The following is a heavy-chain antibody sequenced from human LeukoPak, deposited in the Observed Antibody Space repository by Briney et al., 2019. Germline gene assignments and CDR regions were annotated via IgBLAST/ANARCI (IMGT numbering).Heavy chain of an antibody. CDR1: GYTFTSYY. Sequence: ASVKVSCKASGYTFTSYYMHWVRQAPGQGLEWMGIINPSGGSTSYAQKFQGRVTMARDTSTSTVYMELSRLRSDDTAVYYCARGRRYYDSSGYPFFDYWGQGTLVTVSS. CDR2: INPSGGST. V-gene: IGHV1-46*01. J-gene: IGHJ4*02. D-gene: IGHD3-22*01. CDR3: ARGRRYYDSSGYPFFDY.